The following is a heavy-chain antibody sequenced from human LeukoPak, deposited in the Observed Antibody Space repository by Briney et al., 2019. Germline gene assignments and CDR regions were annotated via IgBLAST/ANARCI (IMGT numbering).Heavy chain of an antibody. CDR2: MNPNSGNT. Sequence: GASVKVSCKASGYTFTSYDINWVRQATGQGLEWMGWMNPNSGNTGYAQKFQGRVTMTRNTSISTAYMELSGLRSEDTAVYYCARGLKRRGNWFDPWGQGTLVTVSS. D-gene: IGHD3-10*01. CDR1: GYTFTSYD. V-gene: IGHV1-8*01. J-gene: IGHJ5*02. CDR3: ARGLKRRGNWFDP.